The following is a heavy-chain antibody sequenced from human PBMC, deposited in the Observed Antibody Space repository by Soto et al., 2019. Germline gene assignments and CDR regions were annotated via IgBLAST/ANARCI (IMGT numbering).Heavy chain of an antibody. D-gene: IGHD6-13*01. V-gene: IGHV3-30-3*01. Sequence: PGGSLRLSCAASGFTFSSYAMHWVRQAPGKGLEWVAVISYDGSTKYYADSVKGRFTCSRDNSKNTLYLQMNSLRAEDTAVYFCARDHPYSSTWKGDHYYGMDAWGQGTTVTVS. J-gene: IGHJ6*02. CDR3: ARDHPYSSTWKGDHYYGMDA. CDR2: ISYDGSTK. CDR1: GFTFSSYA.